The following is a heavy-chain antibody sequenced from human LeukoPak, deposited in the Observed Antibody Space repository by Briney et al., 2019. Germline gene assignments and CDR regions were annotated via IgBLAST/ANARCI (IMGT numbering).Heavy chain of an antibody. V-gene: IGHV3-53*01. D-gene: IGHD3-10*01. CDR2: IYSGGST. CDR1: GFTVSSNY. J-gene: IGHJ6*03. Sequence: GGSLRLSCAASGFTVSSNYMSWVRRAPGKGLEWVSVIYSGGSTYYADSVKGRFTISRDNSKNTLYLQMNSLRAEDTAVYYCARNYGSGSYYRYYYYMDVWGKGTTVTISS. CDR3: ARNYGSGSYYRYYYYMDV.